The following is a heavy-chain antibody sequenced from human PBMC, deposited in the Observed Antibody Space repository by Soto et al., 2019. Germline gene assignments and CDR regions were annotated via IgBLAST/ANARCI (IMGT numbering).Heavy chain of an antibody. V-gene: IGHV1-69*06. J-gene: IGHJ6*02. D-gene: IGHD3-22*01. CDR3: ARGGYYDSSGYYRHYYYFYGLDV. Sequence: SVKVSCKASGGTFSSYAISWVRQAPGQGLEWMGGIIPIFGTANYAQKFQGRVTITADKSTSTAYMELSSLRSEDTAVYYCARGGYYDSSGYYRHYYYFYGLDVWGQGTKVTVSS. CDR2: IIPIFGTA. CDR1: GGTFSSYA.